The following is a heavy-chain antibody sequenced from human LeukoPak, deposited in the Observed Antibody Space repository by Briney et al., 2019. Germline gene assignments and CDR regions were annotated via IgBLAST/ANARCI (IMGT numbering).Heavy chain of an antibody. V-gene: IGHV4-39*01. J-gene: IGHJ4*02. CDR3: ARLVGATTRFDF. CDR2: IYYSGST. CDR1: GGSISSSSYY. Sequence: SETLSLTCTVSGGSISSSSYYWGWIRQPPGKGLEWIGSIYYSGSTHYNPSLKSRVTISVDTSKNQFSLKLSSVTAADTAVYYCARLVGATTRFDFWGQGTLVTVSS. D-gene: IGHD1-26*01.